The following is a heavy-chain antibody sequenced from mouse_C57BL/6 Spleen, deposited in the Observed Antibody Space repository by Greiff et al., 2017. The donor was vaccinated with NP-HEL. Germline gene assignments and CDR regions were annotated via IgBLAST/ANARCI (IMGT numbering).Heavy chain of an antibody. CDR2: ISSGSSTI. Sequence: DVQLVESGGGLVKPGGSLKLSCAASGFTFSDYGMHWVRQAPEKGLEWVAYISSGSSTIYYADTVKGRFTISRDNAKNTLFLQMTSLRSEDTAMYYCATTNPYFYAMDYWGQGTSVTVSS. J-gene: IGHJ4*01. CDR3: ATTNPYFYAMDY. D-gene: IGHD1-1*01. V-gene: IGHV5-17*01. CDR1: GFTFSDYG.